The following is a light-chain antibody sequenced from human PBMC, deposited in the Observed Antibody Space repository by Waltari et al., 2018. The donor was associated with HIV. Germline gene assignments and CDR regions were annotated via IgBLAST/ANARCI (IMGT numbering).Light chain of an antibody. CDR3: QVWDSATDHVL. J-gene: IGLJ2*01. Sequence: SSRLTQPPSVSVAPGETATIPCGAIKLERKSVPWYQQKAGQAPVVVMSYDTDRPAGIAERFSGFNSCHSATLIISRVGAGDEADYYCQVWDSATDHVLFGGGTRLTVL. CDR2: YDT. CDR1: KLERKS. V-gene: IGLV3-21*04.